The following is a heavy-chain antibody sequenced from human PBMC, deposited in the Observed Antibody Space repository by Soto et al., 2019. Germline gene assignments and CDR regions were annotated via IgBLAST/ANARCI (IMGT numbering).Heavy chain of an antibody. J-gene: IGHJ6*02. CDR2: IYYSGST. V-gene: IGHV4-61*01. D-gene: IGHD3-10*01. CDR3: ARGKHYYGSGSKKYYYYGMDV. Sequence: SETLSLTCTVSGGSVSSGSYYWSWIRQPPGKGLEWIGYIYYSGSTNYNPSLKSRVTISVDTSKNQFSLKLSSVTAADTAVYYCARGKHYYGSGSKKYYYYGMDVWGQGTTVTVSS. CDR1: GGSVSSGSYY.